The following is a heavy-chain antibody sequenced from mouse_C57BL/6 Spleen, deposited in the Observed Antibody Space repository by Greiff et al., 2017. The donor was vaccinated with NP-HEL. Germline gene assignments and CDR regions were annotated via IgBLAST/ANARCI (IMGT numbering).Heavy chain of an antibody. CDR2: ISDGGSYT. Sequence: EVKLVESGGGLVKPGGSLKLSCAASGFTFSSYAMSWVRQTPEKRLEWVATISDGGSYTYYPDNVKGRFTISRDNAKNNLYLQMSHLKSEDTAMYYCAREDYYGSAYFDVWGTGTTVTVSS. V-gene: IGHV5-4*01. CDR3: AREDYYGSAYFDV. D-gene: IGHD1-1*01. J-gene: IGHJ1*03. CDR1: GFTFSSYA.